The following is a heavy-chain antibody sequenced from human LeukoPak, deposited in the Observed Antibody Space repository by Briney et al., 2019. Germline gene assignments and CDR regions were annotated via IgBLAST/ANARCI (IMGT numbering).Heavy chain of an antibody. V-gene: IGHV4-30-2*01. CDR1: GGSISSGGYS. J-gene: IGHJ4*02. D-gene: IGHD6-13*01. CDR2: IYHSGST. CDR3: ARPKYSSSWSLFDY. Sequence: SQTLSLTCAVSGGSISSGGYSWSWIRQPPGKGLEWIGYIYHSGSTYYNPSLKSRVTISVDRSKNQFSLQLNSVTPEDTAVYYCARPKYSSSWSLFDYWGQGTLVTVSS.